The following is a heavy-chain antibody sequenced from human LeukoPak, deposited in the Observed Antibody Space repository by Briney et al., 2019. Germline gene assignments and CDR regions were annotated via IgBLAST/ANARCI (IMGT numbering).Heavy chain of an antibody. V-gene: IGHV4-61*02. D-gene: IGHD1-1*01. Sequence: SETLSLTCTVSGGSISSGSYYWSWTRQPAGKGLEWIGRIYTSGSTNYNPSLKSRVTISVDTSKNQFSLKLSSVTAADTAVYYCARGRDNWNDVGYFDYWGQGTLVTVSS. CDR2: IYTSGST. J-gene: IGHJ4*02. CDR1: GGSISSGSYY. CDR3: ARGRDNWNDVGYFDY.